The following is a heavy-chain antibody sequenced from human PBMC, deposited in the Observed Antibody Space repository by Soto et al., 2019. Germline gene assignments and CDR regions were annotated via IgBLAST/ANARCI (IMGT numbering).Heavy chain of an antibody. CDR2: INHSGRT. CDR1: VGSFSGYY. V-gene: IGHV4-34*01. Sequence: QVQLQQWGAGLLKPSETLSLTCAVYVGSFSGYYWSWIRQPPGKGLEGIGEINHSGRTNYNPSLKSRVTISVDTSKNQFSLKLSSVTAADTAVYYCARVGRITIFGVVSNWFDPWGQGTLVTVSS. J-gene: IGHJ5*02. CDR3: ARVGRITIFGVVSNWFDP. D-gene: IGHD3-3*01.